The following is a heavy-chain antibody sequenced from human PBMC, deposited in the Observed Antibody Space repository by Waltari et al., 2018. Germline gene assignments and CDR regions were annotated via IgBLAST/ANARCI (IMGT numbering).Heavy chain of an antibody. Sequence: EVQLVESGGGLVEPGGSLRLSCVASGFTFSHAWINWVRQAPGKGLEWVGLMRSRRDGGTADYAAPVKGRFTISRDDSKDTLYLQMNNLRPEDTAVYYCTTAPMPDWGQGTLVTVSS. CDR1: GFTFSHAW. CDR2: MRSRRDGGTA. V-gene: IGHV3-15*01. CDR3: TTAPMPD. D-gene: IGHD2-2*01. J-gene: IGHJ4*02.